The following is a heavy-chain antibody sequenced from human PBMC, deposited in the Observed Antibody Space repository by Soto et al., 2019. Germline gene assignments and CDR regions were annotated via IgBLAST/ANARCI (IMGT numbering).Heavy chain of an antibody. J-gene: IGHJ4*02. Sequence: AASVKASCKASGFTFNRQDMRWVRQAPGQGLEWMGGIIPMFGTPHYAEKFQDRVTITAEESTGTAYLELSSLTSEDTAVYYCATSEGRDRYSFDYWGPGTMLTV. D-gene: IGHD4-4*01. CDR2: IIPMFGTP. CDR3: ATSEGRDRYSFDY. CDR1: GFTFNRQD. V-gene: IGHV1-69*13.